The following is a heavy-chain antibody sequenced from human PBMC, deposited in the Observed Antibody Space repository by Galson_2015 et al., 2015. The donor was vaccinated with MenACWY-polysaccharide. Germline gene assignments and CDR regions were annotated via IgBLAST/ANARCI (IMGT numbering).Heavy chain of an antibody. V-gene: IGHV3-30*04. D-gene: IGHD3-22*01. CDR1: GFTFGSYA. Sequence: SLRLSCAASGFTFGSYAMHWVRQAPGKGLEWVALISSDGSDKYYVDSVKGRFTISRDNSKNTLYLQLNSLRAEDTAVYYCARGPYYSDPSAFFKYFHFWGQGTLVTVSS. CDR2: ISSDGSDK. J-gene: IGHJ1*01. CDR3: ARGPYYSDPSAFFKYFHF.